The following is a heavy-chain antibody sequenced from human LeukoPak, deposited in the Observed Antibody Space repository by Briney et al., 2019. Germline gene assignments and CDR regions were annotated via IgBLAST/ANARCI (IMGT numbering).Heavy chain of an antibody. Sequence: WGSLGLSCAASGFTFSGSAMHWVRQASGKGLEWVGRIRSKANSYARAYAESVKGRFTISKDDSKNTAQLQMNSLKTEDTAVYYCTSASDHHLDWGEGTLVTVSS. CDR1: GFTFSGSA. D-gene: IGHD1-14*01. CDR2: IRSKANSYAR. CDR3: TSASDHHLD. V-gene: IGHV3-73*01. J-gene: IGHJ1*01.